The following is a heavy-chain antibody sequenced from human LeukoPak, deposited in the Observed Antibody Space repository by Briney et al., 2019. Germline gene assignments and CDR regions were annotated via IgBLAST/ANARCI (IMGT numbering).Heavy chain of an antibody. CDR3: VRDYGGLIDY. CDR1: GGSIRSGDYY. CDR2: IYHSGST. D-gene: IGHD4-23*01. V-gene: IGHV4-30-4*01. Sequence: SETLSLTCTVSGGSIRSGDYYWSWIRQSPGKGLEWIGYIYHSGSTYYNPSLKSRVTISKDASKNQFSLKVTSVTVADTAVYYCVRDYGGLIDYWGQGTLVTVSS. J-gene: IGHJ4*02.